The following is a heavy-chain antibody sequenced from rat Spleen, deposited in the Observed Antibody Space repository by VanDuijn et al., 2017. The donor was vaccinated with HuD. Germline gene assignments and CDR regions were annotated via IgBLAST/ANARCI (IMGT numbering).Heavy chain of an antibody. Sequence: EVQLVESDGGLVQPGRSLKLSCAASGFTFSDYYMAWVRQAPTKGLEWVASISTGGGNTYYRDSVKGRFTISRDNAKSTLYLQMDSLRSEDTATYYCARPGYGGDDYWGQGVMVTVSS. V-gene: IGHV5-25*01. J-gene: IGHJ2*01. D-gene: IGHD1-11*01. CDR3: ARPGYGGDDY. CDR1: GFTFSDYY. CDR2: ISTGGGNT.